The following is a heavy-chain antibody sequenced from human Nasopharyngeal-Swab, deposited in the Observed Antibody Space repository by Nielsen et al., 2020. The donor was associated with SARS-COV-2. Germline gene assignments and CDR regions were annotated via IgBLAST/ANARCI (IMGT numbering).Heavy chain of an antibody. J-gene: IGHJ5*02. D-gene: IGHD6-13*01. Sequence: SETLSLTCAVYGGSFSGYYWSWIRQPPGKGLEWIGEINHSGSTNYNPSLKSRVTISVDTSKNQFSLKLSSVTAADTAVYYCARLESSFIWFDPWGQGTLVTVSS. CDR1: GGSFSGYY. V-gene: IGHV4-34*01. CDR2: INHSGST. CDR3: ARLESSFIWFDP.